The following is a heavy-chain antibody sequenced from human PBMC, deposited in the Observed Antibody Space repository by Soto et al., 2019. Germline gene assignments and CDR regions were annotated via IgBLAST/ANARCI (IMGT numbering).Heavy chain of an antibody. CDR2: IYHTGTT. Sequence: PGGSLRLSCAASGFTVSSNYMSWVRQAPGKGLEWVGYIYHTGTTYYNMSLKSRVTISVDRSKNQFSLKLSSVTAADTAIYYCAKDLHWFAMDVWGQGTTVTVPS. J-gene: IGHJ6*02. D-gene: IGHD3-10*01. V-gene: IGHV4-4*02. CDR1: GFTVSSNY. CDR3: AKDLHWFAMDV.